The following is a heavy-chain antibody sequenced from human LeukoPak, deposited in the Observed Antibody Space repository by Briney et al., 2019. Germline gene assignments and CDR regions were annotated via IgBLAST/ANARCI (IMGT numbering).Heavy chain of an antibody. CDR3: TTDLSYYDILTGCRVDY. CDR2: IKSKTDGGTT. CDR1: GFTFSNAW. D-gene: IGHD3-9*01. J-gene: IGHJ4*02. V-gene: IGHV3-15*01. Sequence: GGSLRLSCAASGFTFSNAWMSWVRQAPGKGLEWVGRIKSKTDGGTTDYAAPVKGRFTISRDDSKNTLYLQMNSLKTEDTAVYYCTTDLSYYDILTGCRVDYWGQGTLVTVSS.